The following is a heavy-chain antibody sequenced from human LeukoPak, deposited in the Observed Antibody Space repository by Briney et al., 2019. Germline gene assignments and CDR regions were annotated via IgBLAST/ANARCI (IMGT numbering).Heavy chain of an antibody. J-gene: IGHJ6*03. D-gene: IGHD2-2*01. CDR3: AKAVPAASYYYYYYMDV. CDR1: GYTFTSYG. Sequence: ASVKVSCKASGYTFTSYGISWVRQAPGQGLEWMGWISAYNGNTNYAQKLQGRVTMTTDTSTSTAYMELRSLRSDDTAVYYCAKAVPAASYYYYYYMDVWGKGTTVTVSS. V-gene: IGHV1-18*01. CDR2: ISAYNGNT.